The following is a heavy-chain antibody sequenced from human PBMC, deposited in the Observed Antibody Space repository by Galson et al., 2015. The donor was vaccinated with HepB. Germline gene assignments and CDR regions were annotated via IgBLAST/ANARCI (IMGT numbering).Heavy chain of an antibody. V-gene: IGHV3-73*01. D-gene: IGHD6-13*01. CDR3: TRLGDLSGYSSL. Sequence: SLRLSCAASGFTFSGSAMHWVRQASGRGLKWVGRIGSKANSYATAYAASVKGRFTISRDDSKNTAYMQMNSLKTEDTAVYYCTRLGDLSGYSSLWGQGTLVTVSS. CDR2: IGSKANSYAT. J-gene: IGHJ4*02. CDR1: GFTFSGSA.